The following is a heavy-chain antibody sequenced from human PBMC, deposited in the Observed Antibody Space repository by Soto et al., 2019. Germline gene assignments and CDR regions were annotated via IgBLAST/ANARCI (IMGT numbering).Heavy chain of an antibody. CDR1: GFTFSSYA. D-gene: IGHD3-9*01. CDR2: ISGSGGST. V-gene: IGHV3-23*01. J-gene: IGHJ3*02. CDR3: AKDRSILRYFDWLLADAFDI. Sequence: GGSLRLSCAASGFTFSSYAMSWVRQAPGKGLEWVSAISGSGGSTYYADSVKGRFTISRDNSKNTLYLQMNSLRAEDTAVYYCAKDRSILRYFDWLLADAFDIWGQGTMVTVSS.